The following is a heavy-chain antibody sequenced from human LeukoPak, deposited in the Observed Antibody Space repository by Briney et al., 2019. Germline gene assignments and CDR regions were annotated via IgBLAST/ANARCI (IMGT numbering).Heavy chain of an antibody. CDR2: ISASGGTT. J-gene: IGHJ4*02. CDR3: ARIGAGSSRDY. CDR1: GFTFKTYA. V-gene: IGHV3-23*01. Sequence: PGGSLRLSCAASGFTFKTYAMSWVRQAPGKGLEWVSVISASGGTTYYADSLKGRFTISRDNAKNSLYLQMNSLRAEDTAVYYCARIGAGSSRDYWGQGTLVTVSS. D-gene: IGHD6-13*01.